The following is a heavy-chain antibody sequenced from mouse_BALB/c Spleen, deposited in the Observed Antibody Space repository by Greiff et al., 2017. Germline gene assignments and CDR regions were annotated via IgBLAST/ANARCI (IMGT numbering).Heavy chain of an antibody. Sequence: DVKLVESGGGLVQPGGSLKLSCAASGFTFSSYTMSWVRQTPEKRLEWVAYISNGGGSTYYPDTVKGRFTISRDNAKNTLYLQMSSLKSEDTAMYYCARPPDGYPAWFAYWGQGTLVTVSA. V-gene: IGHV5-12-2*01. CDR2: ISNGGGST. D-gene: IGHD2-3*01. CDR1: GFTFSSYT. J-gene: IGHJ3*01. CDR3: ARPPDGYPAWFAY.